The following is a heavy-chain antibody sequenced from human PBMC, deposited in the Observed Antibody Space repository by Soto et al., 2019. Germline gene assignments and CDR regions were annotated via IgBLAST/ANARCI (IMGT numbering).Heavy chain of an antibody. D-gene: IGHD5-12*01. CDR2: INHSGSP. Sequence: TSETQSLTCAVYRGSFSGYYCSWIRRPPGKGLEWIGGINHSGSPNYNPSLKSRVTISVDTSKIQFSLKLNSVTAADTAVYYCARTPRRVYVTTITWFDYWGQGTLVTVSS. CDR1: RGSFSGYY. J-gene: IGHJ4*02. CDR3: ARTPRRVYVTTITWFDY. V-gene: IGHV4-34*01.